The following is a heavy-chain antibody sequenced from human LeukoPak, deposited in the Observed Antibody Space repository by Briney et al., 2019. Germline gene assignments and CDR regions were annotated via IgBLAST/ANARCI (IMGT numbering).Heavy chain of an antibody. CDR1: GFTFSSFE. CDR3: ARSWSRKAPFDY. CDR2: ISNSGGTI. J-gene: IGHJ4*02. D-gene: IGHD2-8*02. Sequence: GGSLRLSCAASGFTFSSFEMNWVRQAPGKGLEWISYISNSGGTIYYPDSVKGRFTISRDDAKNSLYLQMSSLRAEDTAVYYCARSWSRKAPFDYWGQGTLVTVSS. V-gene: IGHV3-48*03.